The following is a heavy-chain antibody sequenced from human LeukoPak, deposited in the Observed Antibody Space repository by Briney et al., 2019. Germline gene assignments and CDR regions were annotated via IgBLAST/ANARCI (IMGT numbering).Heavy chain of an antibody. CDR1: GGSISTYF. D-gene: IGHD6-13*01. V-gene: IGHV4-59*01. Sequence: PSETLSLTCTVSGGSISTYFWSWIRQPPGKGLEWIGYIYYSGSTNYNPSLKSRVTISVDTSKNQFSLKLSSVTAADTAVYYCARTTEAHSWRTRYYDYYMDVWGKGTTVTVSS. CDR3: ARTTEAHSWRTRYYDYYMDV. J-gene: IGHJ6*03. CDR2: IYYSGST.